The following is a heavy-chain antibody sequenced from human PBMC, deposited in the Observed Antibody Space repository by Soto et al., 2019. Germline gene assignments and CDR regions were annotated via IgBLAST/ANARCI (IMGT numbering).Heavy chain of an antibody. J-gene: IGHJ4*02. CDR2: IDWDDDK. CDR3: ARISGITGTIDY. CDR1: GFSLSTSGMR. D-gene: IGHD1-20*01. V-gene: IGHV2-70*04. Sequence: PTLVNPTQTLTLTCTFSGFSLSTSGMRVSWIRQPPGKALEWLARIDWDDDKFYSTSLKTRLTISKDTSKNQVVLTMTNMDPVDTATYYCARISGITGTIDYWGQGTLVTVSS.